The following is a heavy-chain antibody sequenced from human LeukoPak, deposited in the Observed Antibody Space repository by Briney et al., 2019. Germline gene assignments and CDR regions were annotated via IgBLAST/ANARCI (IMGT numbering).Heavy chain of an antibody. CDR3: ATVDTAMERDY. CDR2: ISSSSSYI. D-gene: IGHD5-18*01. Sequence: GGSLRLSCAASGFTVSSNYMCWVRQAPGKGLEWVSSISSSSSYIYYADSVKGRFTISRDNAKNSLYLQMNSLRAEDTAVYYCATVDTAMERDYWGQGTLVTVSS. V-gene: IGHV3-21*01. J-gene: IGHJ4*02. CDR1: GFTVSSNY.